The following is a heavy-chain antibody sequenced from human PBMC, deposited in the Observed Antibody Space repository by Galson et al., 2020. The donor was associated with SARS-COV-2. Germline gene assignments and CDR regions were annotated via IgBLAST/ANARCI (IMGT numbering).Heavy chain of an antibody. V-gene: IGHV2-5*02. D-gene: IGHD2-2*01. CDR3: AHLKVVPAARLDAFDI. CDR2: IYWDDDK. J-gene: IGHJ3*02. CDR1: GFSLSTNGVG. Sequence: VSGPTLVKPTQTLTLTCTFSGFSLSTNGVGVAWIRQPPGKALEWLTLIYWDDDKRYSPSLKSRLTITKDTSKSQVVLTMTNMDPVDTATYYCAHLKVVPAARLDAFDIWGQGTMVTVSS.